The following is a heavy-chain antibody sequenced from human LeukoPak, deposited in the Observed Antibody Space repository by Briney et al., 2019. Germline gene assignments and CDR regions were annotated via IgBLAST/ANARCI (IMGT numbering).Heavy chain of an antibody. CDR3: ARVKAVAGTRGAFDI. Sequence: ASAKVSCKASGYTFTGYYMHWVRQAPGQGLEWMGRINPNSGGTNYAQKFQGRVTMTRDTSISTAYMELSRLRSDDTAVYYCARVKAVAGTRGAFDIWGQGTMVTVSS. CDR1: GYTFTGYY. CDR2: INPNSGGT. J-gene: IGHJ3*02. D-gene: IGHD6-19*01. V-gene: IGHV1-2*06.